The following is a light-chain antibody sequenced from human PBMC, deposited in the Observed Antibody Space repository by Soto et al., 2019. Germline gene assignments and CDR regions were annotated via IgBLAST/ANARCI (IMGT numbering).Light chain of an antibody. V-gene: IGKV3-20*01. J-gene: IGKJ4*01. CDR2: GAS. CDR3: QQYGSSPLT. CDR1: QSVSGSY. Sequence: IVLTHAPGTLSFSPGEMATLSFRASQSVSGSYLAWYQQKPGQAPRLLIYGASSRATGIPDRFSGSGSGTDFTLTISRLEPEDFAVYYCQQYGSSPLTFGRGTKVDIK.